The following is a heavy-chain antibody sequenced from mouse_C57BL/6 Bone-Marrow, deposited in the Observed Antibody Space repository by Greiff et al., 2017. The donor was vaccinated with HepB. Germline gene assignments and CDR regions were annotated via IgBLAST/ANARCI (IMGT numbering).Heavy chain of an antibody. V-gene: IGHV5-6*02. D-gene: IGHD1-1*01. CDR2: ISSGGSYT. CDR1: GFTFSSYG. CDR3: ARRVVNYYGSSYYYAMDY. J-gene: IGHJ4*01. Sequence: EVKLVESGGDLVKPGGSLKLSCAASGFTFSSYGMSWVRQTPDKRLEWVATISSGGSYTYYPDSVKCGFTIARDNAKNTLYLQMSSLKTEDTAMYYCARRVVNYYGSSYYYAMDYWGQGTSVTVSS.